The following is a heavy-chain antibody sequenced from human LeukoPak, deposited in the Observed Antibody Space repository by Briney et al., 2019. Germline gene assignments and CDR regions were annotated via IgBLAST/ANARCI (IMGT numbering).Heavy chain of an antibody. V-gene: IGHV3-23*01. CDR3: AGIAVAGTADY. Sequence: AGSLRLSCAASGFTFSSYAMSWVRQAPGKGLKWVSAISGSGGSTHYADSVKGRFTISRDNSKNTLYLQMNSLRAEDTAVYYCAGIAVAGTADYWGQGTLVTVSS. D-gene: IGHD6-19*01. J-gene: IGHJ4*02. CDR1: GFTFSSYA. CDR2: ISGSGGST.